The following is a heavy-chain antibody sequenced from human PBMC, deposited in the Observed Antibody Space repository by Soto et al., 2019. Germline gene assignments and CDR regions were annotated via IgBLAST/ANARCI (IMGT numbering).Heavy chain of an antibody. CDR3: AKHDRGDYVGK. J-gene: IGHJ4*02. Sequence: GGSLRLSCAASGFTFTRHSMNWVRQAPGKGLEWVSAISGSGGSTYYADSVKGRFTISRDNSKNTVYVQMNSLRAEDTAIYYCAKHDRGDYVGKWGQGTLVTVSS. CDR2: ISGSGGST. V-gene: IGHV3-23*01. D-gene: IGHD4-17*01. CDR1: GFTFTRHS.